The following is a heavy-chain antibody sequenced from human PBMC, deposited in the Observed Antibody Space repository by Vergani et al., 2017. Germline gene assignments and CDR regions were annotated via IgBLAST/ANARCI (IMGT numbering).Heavy chain of an antibody. Sequence: VESGGGLVQPGGPLRLSCTVSGFTFSSNDFHWVRQTAGTGLEWVSSIGVDGDRYYSDSVKGRFTISRDKCQSYLYLDTDNLRVEDTAVYFCAKEFCGTGNCYGWNHLEVWGEGTSVTVSS. CDR3: AKEFCGTGNCYGWNHLEV. V-gene: IGHV3-13*01. CDR1: GFTFSSND. CDR2: IGVDGDR. J-gene: IGHJ6*04. D-gene: IGHD1-1*01.